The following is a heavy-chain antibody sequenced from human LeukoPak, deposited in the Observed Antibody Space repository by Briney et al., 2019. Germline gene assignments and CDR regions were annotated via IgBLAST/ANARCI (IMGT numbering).Heavy chain of an antibody. D-gene: IGHD3-3*01. Sequence: SETLSLTCTVSGGSISSYHWSWIRQPPGRGLEWIGDTYNSGSTNYNPSLKSRVTISVDTSKNQFSLKLTSVTAADTAVYYCAGGIFGVVINAFHIWGQGTMVTVSS. CDR1: GGSISSYH. CDR2: TYNSGST. J-gene: IGHJ3*02. V-gene: IGHV4-59*01. CDR3: AGGIFGVVINAFHI.